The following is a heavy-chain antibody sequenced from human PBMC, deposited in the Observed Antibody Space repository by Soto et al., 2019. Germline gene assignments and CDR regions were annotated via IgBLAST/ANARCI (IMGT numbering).Heavy chain of an antibody. CDR2: ISNDENIK. J-gene: IGHJ4*02. CDR1: GFNFGNFG. D-gene: IGHD5-12*01. Sequence: GGSLRLSCASSGFNFGNFGTHWVRQAPGKGLEWLTVISNDENIKQDFVRGRFAIARDNSKNTLYLHLTSLRAEDTAIYYCARGLRGVLDYWGQGTLVTVSS. CDR3: ARGLRGVLDY. V-gene: IGHV3-33*08.